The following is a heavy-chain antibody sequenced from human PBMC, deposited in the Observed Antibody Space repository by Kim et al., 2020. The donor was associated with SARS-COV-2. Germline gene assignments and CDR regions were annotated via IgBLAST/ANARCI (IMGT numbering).Heavy chain of an antibody. CDR3: ARSGDYGGAFDI. J-gene: IGHJ3*02. Sequence: TYSPSFQGHVTISADKSISTAYLQWSSLKASDTAMYYCARSGDYGGAFDIWGQGTMVTVSS. D-gene: IGHD4-17*01. V-gene: IGHV5-10-1*01.